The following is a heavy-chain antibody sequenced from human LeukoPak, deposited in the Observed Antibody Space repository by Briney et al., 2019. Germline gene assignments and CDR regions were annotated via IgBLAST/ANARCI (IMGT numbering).Heavy chain of an antibody. D-gene: IGHD3-9*01. Sequence: ASVKVSCKASGYTFTGYYMHWVRQAPGQGLEWMGWMNPNSGNTGYAQKFQGRVTMTRNTSISTAYMELSSLRSEDTAVYYCARTLRYFDWLLYGGRNNWFDPWGQGTLVTVSS. V-gene: IGHV1-8*02. CDR2: MNPNSGNT. CDR1: GYTFTGYY. J-gene: IGHJ5*02. CDR3: ARTLRYFDWLLYGGRNNWFDP.